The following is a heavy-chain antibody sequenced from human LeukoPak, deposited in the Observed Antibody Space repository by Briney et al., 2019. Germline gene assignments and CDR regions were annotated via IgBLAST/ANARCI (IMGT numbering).Heavy chain of an antibody. CDR2: IYYSGST. Sequence: SETLSLTCTVSGGSISSYYWSWVRQPPGKGLEWIGDIYYSGSTNYNPSLTSRVTISVDTSKNQFSLKLSSVTAADTAVYYCARKTRVASAFDPWGQGTLVTVSS. V-gene: IGHV4-59*01. CDR1: GGSISSYY. CDR3: ARKTRVASAFDP. D-gene: IGHD3-3*02. J-gene: IGHJ5*02.